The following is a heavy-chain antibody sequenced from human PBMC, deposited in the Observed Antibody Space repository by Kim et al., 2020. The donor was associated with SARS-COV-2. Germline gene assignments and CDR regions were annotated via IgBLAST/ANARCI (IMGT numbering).Heavy chain of an antibody. CDR2: ISYDGSNK. D-gene: IGHD6-19*01. J-gene: IGHJ5*02. CDR3: ARENIAVAGWFDP. CDR1: GFTFSSYA. V-gene: IGHV3-30*04. Sequence: GGSLRLSCAASGFTFSSYAMHWVRQAPGKGLEWVAVISYDGSNKYYADSVKGRFTISRDNSKNTLYLQMNSLRAEDTAVYYCARENIAVAGWFDPWGQGTLVTVSS.